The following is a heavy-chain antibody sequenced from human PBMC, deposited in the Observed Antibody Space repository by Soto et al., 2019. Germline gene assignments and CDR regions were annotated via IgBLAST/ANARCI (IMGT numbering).Heavy chain of an antibody. CDR3: ASYRDSSGLRRYDY. Sequence: EVQLEESGGGLIKPGESLTLSCAASDFSLSDAWMKWVRQAPGKGLEWVCRIKNKAHGGTTEYASPLKGRFTILSDDSKTTLYLQMNSLQTEDTAMYYCASYRDSSGLRRYDYWGQGALVTVSS. CDR1: DFSLSDAW. J-gene: IGHJ4*02. V-gene: IGHV3-15*07. CDR2: IKNKAHGGTT. D-gene: IGHD3-22*01.